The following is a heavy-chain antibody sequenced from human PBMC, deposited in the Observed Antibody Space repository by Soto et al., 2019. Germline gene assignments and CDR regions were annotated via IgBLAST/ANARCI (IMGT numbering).Heavy chain of an antibody. J-gene: IGHJ2*01. Sequence: GASVKVSCKASGGTFSSYAISWVRQAPGQGLEWMGGIIPIFGTANYAQKFQGRVTITADESTSTAYMELSSLRSEDTAVYYCARDSEYCGGDCYPPYWYLDLWGRGTLVTV. CDR2: IIPIFGTA. V-gene: IGHV1-69*13. D-gene: IGHD2-21*02. CDR1: GGTFSSYA. CDR3: ARDSEYCGGDCYPPYWYLDL.